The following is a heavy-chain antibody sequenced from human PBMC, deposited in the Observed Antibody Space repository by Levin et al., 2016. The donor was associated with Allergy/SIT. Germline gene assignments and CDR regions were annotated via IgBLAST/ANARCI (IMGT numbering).Heavy chain of an antibody. CDR2: IHPDGITT. CDR1: EFSFSSYW. J-gene: IGHJ4*02. V-gene: IGHV3-74*01. D-gene: IGHD2/OR15-2a*01. Sequence: GESLKISCAASEFSFSSYWMHWVRQAPGKGLVWVSRIHPDGITTTYADSVKGRFTISRDNGKNTLYLQMNSLRAEDTAVYYCAKIAPPARWGQGTLVTVSS. CDR3: AKIAPPAR.